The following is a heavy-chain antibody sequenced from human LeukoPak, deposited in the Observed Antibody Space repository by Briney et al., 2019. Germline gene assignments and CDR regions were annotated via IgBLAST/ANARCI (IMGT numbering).Heavy chain of an antibody. V-gene: IGHV4-59*01. Sequence: SETLSLTCTVSGGSISSYYWSWIRQPPGKGGEGFGYIYYRGSTHYNPSLKSRVTISVDTFKNQFSLKLSSVTAADTAVYSCARAQFYYYGMDVWGQGTTVTVSS. J-gene: IGHJ6*02. D-gene: IGHD5-24*01. CDR3: ARAQFYYYGMDV. CDR1: GGSISSYY. CDR2: IYYRGST.